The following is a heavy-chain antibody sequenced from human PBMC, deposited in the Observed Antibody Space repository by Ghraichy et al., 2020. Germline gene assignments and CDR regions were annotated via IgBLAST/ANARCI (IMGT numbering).Heavy chain of an antibody. CDR2: IYYSGST. D-gene: IGHD3-10*01. CDR3: AGGAVSIAGRFDP. V-gene: IGHV4-59*08. Sequence: SETLSLTCTVSGGSISSYYWSWIRQPPGKGLEWIGYIYYSGSTNYNPSLKSRVTISVDTSKNQFSLKLSSVTAADTAVYYCAGGAVSIAGRFDPWGQGTLVTVSS. J-gene: IGHJ5*02. CDR1: GGSISSYY.